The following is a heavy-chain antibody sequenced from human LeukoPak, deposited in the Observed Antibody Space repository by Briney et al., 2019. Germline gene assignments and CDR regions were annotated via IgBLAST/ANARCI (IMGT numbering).Heavy chain of an antibody. J-gene: IGHJ5*02. CDR2: INWNGGST. Sequence: GGSLRLSCAASGFTFDDYGMSWVRQAPGKGLEWVSGINWNGGSTGYADSVKGRFTISRDNAKNSLYLQMNNLRAEDTAFYYCAKDGGSYGSNWFDPWGQGTLVTVSS. D-gene: IGHD1-26*01. CDR1: GFTFDDYG. V-gene: IGHV3-20*04. CDR3: AKDGGSYGSNWFDP.